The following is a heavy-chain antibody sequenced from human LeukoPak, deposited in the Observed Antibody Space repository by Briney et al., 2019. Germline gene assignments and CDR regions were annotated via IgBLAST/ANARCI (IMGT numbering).Heavy chain of an antibody. D-gene: IGHD3-10*01. CDR3: ARGWGFGELLSLAPDY. CDR1: GFTFSNFA. Sequence: GGSLRLSCAASGFTFSNFAMHWVRQAPGKGLEWVAVISYDGSNKYYADSVKGRFTISRDNSKNTLYLQMNSLRAADTAVYYCARGWGFGELLSLAPDYWGQGTLVTVSS. J-gene: IGHJ4*02. CDR2: ISYDGSNK. V-gene: IGHV3-30*04.